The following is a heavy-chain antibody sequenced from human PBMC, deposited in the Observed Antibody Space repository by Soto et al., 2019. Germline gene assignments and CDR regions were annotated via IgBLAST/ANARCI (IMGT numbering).Heavy chain of an antibody. CDR3: ASEYCSGGSCYYYGMDV. V-gene: IGHV3-33*01. J-gene: IGHJ6*02. CDR1: GFTFSNYG. D-gene: IGHD2-15*01. CDR2: IWYDGSNK. Sequence: QVQLVESGGGVVQPGRSLRLSCAASGFTFSNYGMHWVRQAPGKGLEWVAVIWYDGSNKYYADSVKGRFTISRDNSKKPVESQMNSLRAEDTAVYYCASEYCSGGSCYYYGMDVWGQGTTVTVSS.